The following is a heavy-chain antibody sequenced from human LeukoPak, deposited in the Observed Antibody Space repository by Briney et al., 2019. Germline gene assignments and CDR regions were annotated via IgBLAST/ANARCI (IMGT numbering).Heavy chain of an antibody. D-gene: IGHD6-19*01. V-gene: IGHV1-8*03. CDR3: ARGPSRSSGWYARVGLGYDCYYMDV. CDR1: GYTFTSYD. Sequence: ASVKVSCKASGYTFTSYDIHWVRQAPGQGLEWMGLMNPNSGNTSYAQKFQGRVTITSNTSTSTAYMELSSLRSEDTAVYDCARGPSRSSGWYARVGLGYDCYYMDVWGKGTTFTVSS. J-gene: IGHJ6*03. CDR2: MNPNSGNT.